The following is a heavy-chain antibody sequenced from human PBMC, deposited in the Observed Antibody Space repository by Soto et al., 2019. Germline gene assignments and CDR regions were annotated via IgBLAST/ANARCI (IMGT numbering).Heavy chain of an antibody. J-gene: IGHJ4*02. CDR2: INSDGSIT. CDR1: GLTFSKYW. Sequence: GGSLRLSCAASGLTFSKYWMHWVRQAPGKGLVWVSRINSDGSITDYADSVKGRFSISRDNAKNTLFLQMNSLRVEDTAAYYCASGREGYNLNYYFNYWGQGALVTVSS. V-gene: IGHV3-74*01. D-gene: IGHD1-1*01. CDR3: ASGREGYNLNYYFNY.